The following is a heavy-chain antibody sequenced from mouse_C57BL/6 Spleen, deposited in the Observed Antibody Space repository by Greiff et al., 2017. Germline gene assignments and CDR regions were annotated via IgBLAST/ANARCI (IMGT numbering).Heavy chain of an antibody. J-gene: IGHJ4*01. CDR2: IDPEDGET. CDR1: GFNIQDYY. V-gene: IGHV14-2*01. CDR3: ARRIYYEDAMDY. Sequence: VQLKESGAELVKPGASVKLSCTASGFNIQDYYLHWVKQRTEQGLEWIGRIDPEDGETKYAPKFQGKATITADTSSTTADLQLSSLTSEDTAVYYCARRIYYEDAMDYWGQGTSVTGSS. D-gene: IGHD2-4*01.